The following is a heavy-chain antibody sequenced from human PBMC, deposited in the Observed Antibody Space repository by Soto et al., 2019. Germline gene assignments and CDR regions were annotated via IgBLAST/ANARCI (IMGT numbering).Heavy chain of an antibody. Sequence: QVQLQESGPGLVKPSQTLSLTCTVSGGSISSGDYYWSWIRQPPGKGLEWIGYIYYSGSTYYNPSLKSXXTXSXXTSKNQFSLKLSSVTAADTAVYYCARVSSLQELDYWGQGTLVTVSS. CDR1: GGSISSGDYY. CDR2: IYYSGST. CDR3: ARVSSLQELDY. J-gene: IGHJ4*02. D-gene: IGHD4-4*01. V-gene: IGHV4-30-4*01.